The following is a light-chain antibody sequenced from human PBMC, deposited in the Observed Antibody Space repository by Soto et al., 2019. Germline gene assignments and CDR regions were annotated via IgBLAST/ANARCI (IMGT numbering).Light chain of an antibody. V-gene: IGKV3-20*01. CDR3: QQYGSSLWT. Sequence: EIVLTQSPAILSLSPGEKATLSCRASQSVSGSLGWYQQKPGQAPRLLIYGASSRATGIPDRFSGRGSGTDFTLTITRLEPEDFAVYYCQQYGSSLWTFGQGTKVDIK. CDR1: QSVSGS. CDR2: GAS. J-gene: IGKJ1*01.